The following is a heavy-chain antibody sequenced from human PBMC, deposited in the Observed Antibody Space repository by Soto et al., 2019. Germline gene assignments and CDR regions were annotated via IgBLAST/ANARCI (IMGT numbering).Heavy chain of an antibody. V-gene: IGHV1-18*01. CDR3: ARVVSALIVVVPAAMSRHWFAP. Sequence: ASVKVSCKASGYTFTSYGISWVRQAPGQGLEWMGWISAYNGNTNYAQKLQGRVTMTTDTSTSTAYMELRSLRSDDTAVYYCARVVSALIVVVPAAMSRHWFAPWGEGTLVPVSS. J-gene: IGHJ5*02. D-gene: IGHD2-2*01. CDR1: GYTFTSYG. CDR2: ISAYNGNT.